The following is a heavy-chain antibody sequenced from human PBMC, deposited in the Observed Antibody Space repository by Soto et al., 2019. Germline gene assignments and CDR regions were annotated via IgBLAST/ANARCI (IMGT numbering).Heavy chain of an antibody. V-gene: IGHV3-30*18. CDR2: ISYDGSNK. CDR3: AKSHLINIAADFDY. Sequence: VQLVESGGGVVQPGRSLRLSCAASGFTFSSYGMHWVRQAPGKGLEWVAVISYDGSNKYYADSVKGRFTISRDNSKNTLYLQMNSLRAEDTAVYYCAKSHLINIAADFDYWGQGTLVTVSS. J-gene: IGHJ4*02. CDR1: GFTFSSYG. D-gene: IGHD6-13*01.